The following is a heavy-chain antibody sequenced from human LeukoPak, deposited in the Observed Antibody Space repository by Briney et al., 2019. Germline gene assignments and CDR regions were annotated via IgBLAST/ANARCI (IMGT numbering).Heavy chain of an antibody. CDR1: EFTFSSYA. Sequence: PGGSLRLSCAASEFTFSSYAMSWVRQAPGKGLEWVSTMSGSGGTTYYADSVKGRFTIFRDNSKNTLYLQMNSLRAEDTAVYYCAKTLGYCSSTSCQGAFDIWGQGTMVTVSS. CDR3: AKTLGYCSSTSCQGAFDI. D-gene: IGHD2-2*01. V-gene: IGHV3-23*01. CDR2: MSGSGGTT. J-gene: IGHJ3*02.